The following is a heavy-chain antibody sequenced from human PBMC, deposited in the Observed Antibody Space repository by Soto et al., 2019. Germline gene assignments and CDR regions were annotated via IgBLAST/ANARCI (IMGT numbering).Heavy chain of an antibody. Sequence: QTLSLTCAISGDSVSSKSAAWNWIRQSPSRGLEWLGRTYYRSRWYNDYAGSVKSRVTINPDTSKNQFSLHLNSVTPEDTAVNFCAGTTSLQLDYLDVWGKGTTVTVSS. J-gene: IGHJ6*03. CDR3: AGTTSLQLDYLDV. CDR1: GDSVSSKSAA. CDR2: TYYRSRWYN. V-gene: IGHV6-1*01. D-gene: IGHD1-7*01.